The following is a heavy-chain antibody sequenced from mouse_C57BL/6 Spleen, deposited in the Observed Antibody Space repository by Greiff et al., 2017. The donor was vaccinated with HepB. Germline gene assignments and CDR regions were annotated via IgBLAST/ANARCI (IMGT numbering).Heavy chain of an antibody. CDR2: ISSGSSTI. CDR1: GFTFSDYG. Sequence: EVNLVESGGGLVKPGGSLKLSCAASGFTFSDYGMHWVRQAPEKGLEWVAYISSGSSTIYYADTVKGRFTISRDNAKNTLFLQMTSLRSEDTAMYYCARSPPYGYDYAMDYWGQGTSVTVSS. V-gene: IGHV5-17*01. J-gene: IGHJ4*01. D-gene: IGHD2-2*01. CDR3: ARSPPYGYDYAMDY.